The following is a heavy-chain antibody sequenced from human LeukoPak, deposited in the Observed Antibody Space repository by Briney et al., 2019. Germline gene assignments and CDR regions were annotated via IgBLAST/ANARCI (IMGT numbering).Heavy chain of an antibody. CDR1: GYSISSGYY. V-gene: IGHV4-38-2*02. CDR2: IYHSGST. CDR3: ARPTIYNPRNWYFDL. J-gene: IGHJ2*01. Sequence: SETLSLTCTVSGYSISSGYYWGWIRQPPGKGLEWIGSIYHSGSTYYNPSLKSRVAISVDTSKNQFSLKLSSVTAADTAIYYCARPTIYNPRNWYFDLWGRGTLVTVSS. D-gene: IGHD5-24*01.